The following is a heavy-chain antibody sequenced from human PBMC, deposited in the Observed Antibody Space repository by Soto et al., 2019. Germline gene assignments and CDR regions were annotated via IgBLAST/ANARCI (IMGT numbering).Heavy chain of an antibody. CDR1: GFSLSTNGMC. D-gene: IGHD6-19*01. J-gene: IGHJ6*02. Sequence: SGPTLVNPTQTLTLTCTFSGFSLSTNGMCVSWIRQPPGKALEWLALIDWDDDKYYSTSLKTRLTISKDTSKNQVVLTMTNMDPVDTATYYCARMSYSSGYYYGMDVWRQRTTVTACS. CDR3: ARMSYSSGYYYGMDV. CDR2: IDWDDDK. V-gene: IGHV2-70*01.